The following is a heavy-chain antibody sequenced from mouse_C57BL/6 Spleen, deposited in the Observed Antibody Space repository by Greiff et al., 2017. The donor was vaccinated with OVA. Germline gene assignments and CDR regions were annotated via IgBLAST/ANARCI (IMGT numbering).Heavy chain of an antibody. D-gene: IGHD2-1*01. CDR2: IDPETGGT. CDR1: GYTFTDYE. J-gene: IGHJ1*03. Sequence: QVQLQQSGAELVRPGASVTLSCKASGYTFTDYEMHWVKQTPVHGLEWIGAIDPETGGTAYNQKFKGKAILTADKSSSTAYMELRSLASEDSAVYYCTRGIYYDWYFDVWGTGTTVTVSS. V-gene: IGHV1-15*01. CDR3: TRGIYYDWYFDV.